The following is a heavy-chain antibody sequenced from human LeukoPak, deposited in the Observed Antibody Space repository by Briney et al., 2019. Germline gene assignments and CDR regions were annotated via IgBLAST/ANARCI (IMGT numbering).Heavy chain of an antibody. CDR1: GYSFTSYW. D-gene: IGHD3-10*01. Sequence: GESLKIFCKGSGYSFTSYWISWVRQMPGKGLEWMGRIDPSDSYTNYSPSFQGHVTISADKSISTAYLQWSSLKASDTAMYYCAVWFGELPTADYWGQGGLVTVSS. CDR2: IDPSDSYT. CDR3: AVWFGELPTADY. V-gene: IGHV5-10-1*01. J-gene: IGHJ4*01.